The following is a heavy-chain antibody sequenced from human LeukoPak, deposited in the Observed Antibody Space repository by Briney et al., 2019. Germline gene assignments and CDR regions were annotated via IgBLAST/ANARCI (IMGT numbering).Heavy chain of an antibody. CDR2: ISWNSGSI. V-gene: IGHV3-9*01. CDR1: GFTFDDYA. D-gene: IGHD3-22*01. J-gene: IGHJ3*02. CDR3: ARDRDPGYNDSSGYRRVNAFDI. Sequence: PGGSLRLSCAAPGFTFDDYAMHWVRQAPGKGLEWVSGISWNSGSIGYADSAKGRFTISRDNAKNSLYLQMNSLRAEDTAVYYCARDRDPGYNDSSGYRRVNAFDIWGQGTMVTVSS.